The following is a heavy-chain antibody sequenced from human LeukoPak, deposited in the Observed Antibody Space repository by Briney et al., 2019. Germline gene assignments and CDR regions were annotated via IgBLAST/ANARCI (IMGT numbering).Heavy chain of an antibody. V-gene: IGHV4-30-2*01. D-gene: IGHD1-14*01. CDR2: IYHSGST. CDR1: GGSISSGGYS. CDR3: ARGEGSENWFDP. J-gene: IGHJ5*02. Sequence: PSETLSLTCAVSGGSISSGGYSWSWTRQPPGKGLEWIGYIYHSGSTYYNPSLKSRVTISVDRSKNQFSLKLSSVTAADTAVYYCARGEGSENWFDPWGQGTLVTVSS.